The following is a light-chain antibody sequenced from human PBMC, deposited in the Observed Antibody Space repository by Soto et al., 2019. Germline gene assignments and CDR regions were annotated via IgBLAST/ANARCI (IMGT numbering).Light chain of an antibody. Sequence: EIVMTQSPATLSVSPGERATLSCRASQSVSSNLAWYQQKPGQAPRLLIYATSSRATGIPDRFSGSGSGTDFTLSISRLEPEDFAVYYCQQYATTPWTFGQGTKVDIK. CDR2: ATS. CDR3: QQYATTPWT. J-gene: IGKJ1*01. CDR1: QSVSSN. V-gene: IGKV3D-15*01.